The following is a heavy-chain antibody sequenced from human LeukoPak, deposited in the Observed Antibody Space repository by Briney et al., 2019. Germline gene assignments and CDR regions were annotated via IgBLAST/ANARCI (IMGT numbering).Heavy chain of an antibody. CDR2: IFHSGNT. D-gene: IGHD6-13*01. CDR1: GYSISSGYH. CDR3: ARDRWDDISNWSGSFDF. Sequence: PSETLSLTCTVSGYSISSGYHWGWIRQSPGKGLEWIGSIFHSGNTYYNPSLMSRVTMSVDTSKNQFSLKVNSVTAADTAVYYCARDRWDDISNWSGSFDFWGQGTLVTVSS. J-gene: IGHJ4*02. V-gene: IGHV4-38-2*02.